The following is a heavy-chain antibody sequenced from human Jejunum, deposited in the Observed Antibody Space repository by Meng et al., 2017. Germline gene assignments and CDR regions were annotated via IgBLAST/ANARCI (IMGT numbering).Heavy chain of an antibody. J-gene: IGHJ4*02. D-gene: IGHD1-26*01. CDR3: AGGGLVRSTRGYFDY. Sequence: QRPLQQSGPGLAKPTQTLSPTSPLSCHSVSSNSAGWNSIRQSPSRGLEWLGRTYYRSKWYIDYAVSVKSRITINPDTSKNQFSLHLNSVTPEDTAVYYCAGGGLVRSTRGYFDYWGQGTLVTVSS. CDR1: CHSVSSNSAG. CDR2: TYYRSKWYI. V-gene: IGHV6-1*01.